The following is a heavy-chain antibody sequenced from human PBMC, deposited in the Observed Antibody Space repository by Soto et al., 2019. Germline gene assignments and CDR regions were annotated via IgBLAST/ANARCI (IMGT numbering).Heavy chain of an antibody. V-gene: IGHV2-26*01. CDR1: GFSLSNARMG. Sequence: SGPTLVNPTETLTLTCTVSGFSLSNARMGVSWIRQPPGKALEWLAHIFSNDEKSYSTSLKSRLTISKDTSKSQVVLTMTNMDPVDTATYYCAREASMVRGVFYYYYGMDVWGQGTTVTVSS. CDR3: AREASMVRGVFYYYYGMDV. CDR2: IFSNDEK. D-gene: IGHD3-10*01. J-gene: IGHJ6*02.